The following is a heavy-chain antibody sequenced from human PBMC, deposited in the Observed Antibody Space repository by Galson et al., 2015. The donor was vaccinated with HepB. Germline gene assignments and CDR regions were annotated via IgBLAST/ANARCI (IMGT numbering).Heavy chain of an antibody. J-gene: IGHJ4*02. CDR2: INHSGST. CDR1: GGSFSGYY. Sequence: SETLSLTCAVYGGSFSGYYWSWIRQPPGKGLEWIGEINHSGSTNYNPSLKSRVTISVDTSKNQFSLKLSSVTAADTAVYYCAREAWNLGYCSSTSCYTPFYYWGQGTLVTVSS. CDR3: AREAWNLGYCSSTSCYTPFYY. V-gene: IGHV4-34*01. D-gene: IGHD2-2*02.